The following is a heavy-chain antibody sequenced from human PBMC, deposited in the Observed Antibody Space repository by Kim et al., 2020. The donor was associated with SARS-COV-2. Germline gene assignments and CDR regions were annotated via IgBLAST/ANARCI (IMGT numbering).Heavy chain of an antibody. D-gene: IGHD5-12*01. CDR3: ARAGDGYNYSFDY. J-gene: IGHJ4*02. Sequence: YVDAAKGRFTISTDDCKTTLYLQMNGLRAADTAVYYCARAGDGYNYSFDYWGQGTLVTVSS. V-gene: IGHV3-30*01.